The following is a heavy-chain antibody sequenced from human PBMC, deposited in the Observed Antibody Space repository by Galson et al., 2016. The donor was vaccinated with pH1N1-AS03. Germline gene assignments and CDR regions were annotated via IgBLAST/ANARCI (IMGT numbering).Heavy chain of an antibody. V-gene: IGHV4-59*08. CDR1: GGSISSYY. Sequence: ETLSLTCTVSGGSISSYYWSWIRQPPGKGLEWIGYIYYSGSTNYNPSLKSRVTMSVDTSKNQLSLKLTSVTAADTAVYYCARRGGSGAPPFDYWGQGTLVTVSS. J-gene: IGHJ4*02. D-gene: IGHD6-19*01. CDR3: ARRGGSGAPPFDY. CDR2: IYYSGST.